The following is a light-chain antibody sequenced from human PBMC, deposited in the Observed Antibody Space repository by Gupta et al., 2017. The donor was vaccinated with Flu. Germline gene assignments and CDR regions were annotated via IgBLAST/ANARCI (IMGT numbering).Light chain of an antibody. CDR3: KQYKPDPST. V-gene: IGKV1-5*03. Sequence: DLQMTPSPSTLSASVGDRVTITCRASQSISSWLAWYQQKPGEAPKLLIYKTSSVKSGVPSRFSGRGSGSEFTLKISGLQPDDVAIYYCKQYKPDPSTFGPGTKVEIK. CDR1: QSISSW. CDR2: KTS. J-gene: IGKJ3*01.